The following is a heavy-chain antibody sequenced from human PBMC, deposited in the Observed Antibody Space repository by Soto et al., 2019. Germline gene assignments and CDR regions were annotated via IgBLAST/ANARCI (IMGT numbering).Heavy chain of an antibody. CDR2: IYYSGST. J-gene: IGHJ5*02. CDR3: ARRGDSGGWFDP. Sequence: ESLPLTFTGSGGPISSYYWPWIRQPPGKGLEWIGYIYYSGSTNYNPSLKSRVTISVDTSKNQFSLKLSSVTAADTAVYYCARRGDSGGWFDPWGQGTLVTVSS. V-gene: IGHV4-59*01. CDR1: GGPISSYY. D-gene: IGHD3-22*01.